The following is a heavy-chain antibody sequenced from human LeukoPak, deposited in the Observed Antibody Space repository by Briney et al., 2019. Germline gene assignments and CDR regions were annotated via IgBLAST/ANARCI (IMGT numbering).Heavy chain of an antibody. CDR3: ARDQEGYQVLPTCFDY. CDR2: ISSSSSYI. D-gene: IGHD2-2*01. CDR1: GFTFSSYS. V-gene: IGHV3-21*01. Sequence: GGSLRLSCAASGFTFSSYSMNWVRQAPGKGLEWVSSISSSSSYIYYADSVKGRFTISRDNAKNSLYLQMNSLRAEDTAVYYCARDQEGYQVLPTCFDYWGQGTLVTVSS. J-gene: IGHJ4*02.